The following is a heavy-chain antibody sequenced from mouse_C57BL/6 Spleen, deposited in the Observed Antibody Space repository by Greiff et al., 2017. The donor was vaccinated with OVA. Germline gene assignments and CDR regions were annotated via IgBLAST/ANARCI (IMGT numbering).Heavy chain of an antibody. V-gene: IGHV1-78*01. CDR1: GYTFTDHT. CDR2: IYPRDGST. J-gene: IGHJ1*03. D-gene: IGHD1-1*01. CDR3: ARDFYYYGSSYVYGDV. Sequence: QVQLQQSDAELVKPGASVKISCKVSGYTFTDHTIHWMKQRPEQGLEWIGYIYPRDGSTKKNEKFKCTATLTADKSYCTAYLHLNSLTPEDSAVYFCARDFYYYGSSYVYGDVWGTGTTVTVSS.